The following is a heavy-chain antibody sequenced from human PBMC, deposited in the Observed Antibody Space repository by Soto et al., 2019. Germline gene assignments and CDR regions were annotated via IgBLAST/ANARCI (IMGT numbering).Heavy chain of an antibody. CDR2: IYWDDDK. CDR3: GHSGCWYQFDY. CDR1: GFSVSTSGVG. D-gene: IGHD6-13*01. V-gene: IGHV2-5*02. Sequence: SGPTLVNPTQTLTLTCTFSGFSVSTSGVGVGWIRQPPGKALEWLALIYWDDDKRYSPSLKSMLTITKDTSKNQLVLTMTNMDPVDTAMYFGGHSGCWYQFDYCGQGTLVIVSS. J-gene: IGHJ4*02.